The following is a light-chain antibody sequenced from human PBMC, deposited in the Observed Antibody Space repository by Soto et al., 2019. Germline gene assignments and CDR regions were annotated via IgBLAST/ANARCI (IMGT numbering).Light chain of an antibody. CDR1: QSIGRF. V-gene: IGKV1-5*01. J-gene: IGKJ1*01. CDR3: KQCYMGWK. Sequence: DMQMTQPPSTVSVSVGARVTITCRASQSIGRFLAWYRHQPGKAPKLLIYDASTLESGVPSRFSGTGSGTEFTFSITSLQPEDFGTYYCKQCYMGWKCGQGNKGDIK. CDR2: DAS.